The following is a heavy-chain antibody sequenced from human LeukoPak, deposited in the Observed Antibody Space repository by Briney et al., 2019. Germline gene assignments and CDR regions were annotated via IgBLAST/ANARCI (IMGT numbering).Heavy chain of an antibody. J-gene: IGHJ4*02. D-gene: IGHD2-8*02. CDR3: ATYRQVLLPFES. Sequence: GGSLRLSCAASGFTFRSYAISWVRQGPGKGLEWVSGISGSGTSTYYADSVRGRFTISRDNSKSTLSLQMNSLRAEDTAIYYCATYRQVLLPFESWGQGTLVTVSS. V-gene: IGHV3-23*01. CDR1: GFTFRSYA. CDR2: ISGSGTST.